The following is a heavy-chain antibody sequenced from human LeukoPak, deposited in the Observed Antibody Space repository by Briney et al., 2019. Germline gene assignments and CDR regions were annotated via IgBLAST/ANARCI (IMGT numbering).Heavy chain of an antibody. D-gene: IGHD2-2*02. CDR1: GFTVSSNY. Sequence: GGSLRLSCAASGFTVSSNYMSWVRQAPGKGLEWVPVIYSGGSTYYADSVKGRFTISRDNSKNTLYLQMNSLRAEDTAVYYCANGRNTYQLLYDYFDYWRQATLVTVPS. CDR3: ANGRNTYQLLYDYFDY. CDR2: IYSGGST. J-gene: IGHJ4*02. V-gene: IGHV3-66*02.